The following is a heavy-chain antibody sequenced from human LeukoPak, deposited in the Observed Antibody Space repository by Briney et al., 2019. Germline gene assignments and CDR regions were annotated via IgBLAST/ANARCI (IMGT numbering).Heavy chain of an antibody. CDR2: IIPILGIA. Sequence: SVKVSCKASGGTLSSYAISWVRQAPGQGLEWMGRIIPILGIANYAQKFQGRVTITADKSTSTAYMELSSLRSEDTAVYYCARGWAEGSGSYYEGWGFDPWGQGTLVTVSS. J-gene: IGHJ5*02. V-gene: IGHV1-69*04. CDR3: ARGWAEGSGSYYEGWGFDP. CDR1: GGTLSSYA. D-gene: IGHD3-10*01.